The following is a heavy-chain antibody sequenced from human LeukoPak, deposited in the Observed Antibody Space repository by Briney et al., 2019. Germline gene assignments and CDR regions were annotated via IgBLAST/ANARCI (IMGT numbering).Heavy chain of an antibody. J-gene: IGHJ4*02. CDR3: ARVPTLFGVVQYYFDY. CDR2: IYYSGST. Sequence: SQTLSLTCTVSGGSISSGGYYWSWIRQHPGKGLEWIGYIYYSGSTYYNPSLKSRVTISVDTSKNQFSLKLSSVTAADTAVYYCARVPTLFGVVQYYFDYWGQGTLVTVSS. CDR1: GGSISSGGYY. V-gene: IGHV4-31*03. D-gene: IGHD3-3*01.